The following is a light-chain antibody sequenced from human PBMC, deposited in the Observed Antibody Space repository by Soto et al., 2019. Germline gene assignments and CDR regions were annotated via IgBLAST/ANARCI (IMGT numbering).Light chain of an antibody. Sequence: QSSLRQPPSVSAAPVQEVTISCSGRSTNVGHNSVAWYQQLPVTAPKLLIYDNNKRPSGIPSRFSCSKSGTSATLGIHGLQTGDEADYYWGDGDYKLTVYVFGRGT. J-gene: IGLJ1*01. CDR3: GDGDYKLTVYV. CDR1: STNVGHNS. V-gene: IGLV1-51*01. CDR2: DNN.